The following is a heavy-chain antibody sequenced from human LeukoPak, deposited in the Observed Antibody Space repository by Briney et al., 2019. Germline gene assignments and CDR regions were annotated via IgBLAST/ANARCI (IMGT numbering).Heavy chain of an antibody. D-gene: IGHD3-3*01. J-gene: IGHJ5*02. Sequence: ASETLSLXCAVYGGSFSGYYWSWIRQPPGKGLEWIGEINHSGSTNYNPSLKSRVTISVDTSKNQFSLKLSSVTAADTAVYYCARVAIFGVVVNWFDPWGQGTLVTVSS. CDR3: ARVAIFGVVVNWFDP. CDR2: INHSGST. CDR1: GGSFSGYY. V-gene: IGHV4-34*01.